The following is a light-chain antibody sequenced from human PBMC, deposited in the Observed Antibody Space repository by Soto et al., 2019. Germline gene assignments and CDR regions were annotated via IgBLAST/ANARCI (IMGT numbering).Light chain of an antibody. J-gene: IGKJ2*01. Sequence: EVVLTQSPAILSVSPGEGASLSCRASQNVGTSLAWYQQKSGQAPRLLIYGASTRAAGVPARFSGSAPGTEYTLTITSLQSEDFALYYCQQYTNWPPFTFGQGTRLEIK. V-gene: IGKV3-15*01. CDR3: QQYTNWPPFT. CDR2: GAS. CDR1: QNVGTS.